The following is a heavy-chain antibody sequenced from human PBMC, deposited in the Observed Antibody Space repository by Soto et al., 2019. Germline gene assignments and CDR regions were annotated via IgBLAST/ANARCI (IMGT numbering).Heavy chain of an antibody. J-gene: IGHJ3*02. CDR3: AKYITVATDDAFDI. CDR2: GSGSGRST. Sequence: EVQLLESGGGLVQPGGSLRLSCAASGFTFSSYAMSWVRQVPGKGLEWVSGGSGSGRSTYDADSVKGRFTISRDNSKNTLYLQMNSLRAEDTAVYYCAKYITVATDDAFDIWGQGTMVTVSS. CDR1: GFTFSSYA. V-gene: IGHV3-23*01. D-gene: IGHD1-20*01.